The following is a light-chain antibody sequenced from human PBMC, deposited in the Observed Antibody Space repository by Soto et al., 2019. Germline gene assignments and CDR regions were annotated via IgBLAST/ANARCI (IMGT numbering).Light chain of an antibody. Sequence: QSLLTQPPSVSAAPGQKVTISCSGSSSNIGNNYVSWYQQLPGTAPKLLIYDKNKRPSGIPDRFSGSKSGTSATLGITGLQTGDEADYYCQSYDSGVTGSVFGTGTKLTVL. V-gene: IGLV1-51*01. CDR2: DKN. J-gene: IGLJ1*01. CDR3: QSYDSGVTGSV. CDR1: SSNIGNNY.